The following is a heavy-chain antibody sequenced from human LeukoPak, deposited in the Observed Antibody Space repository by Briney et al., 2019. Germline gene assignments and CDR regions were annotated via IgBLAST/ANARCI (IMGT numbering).Heavy chain of an antibody. CDR3: ARGSAGIFWFDP. CDR2: IIPILGIA. J-gene: IGHJ5*02. Sequence: GSSVKVSCKASEGTFSSYAISWVRQAPGQGLEWMGRIIPILGIANYAQKFQGRVSTTADKSTSTAYMELSSLRSEDTAVYYCARGSAGIFWFDPWGQGTLVAVSS. CDR1: EGTFSSYA. V-gene: IGHV1-69*04. D-gene: IGHD6-13*01.